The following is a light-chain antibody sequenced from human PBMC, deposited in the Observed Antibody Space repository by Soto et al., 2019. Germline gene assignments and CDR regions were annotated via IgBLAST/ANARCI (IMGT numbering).Light chain of an antibody. CDR2: WAS. Sequence: DIVMTQSPDSLAVSLGERATINCKSSQSVLYSSNNKNYLAWYQQKPGQPPKLLIYWASTRESGVPDRFSGSGSGTDFTLTITSLQAEDVAVYYCQQYYDTVPTFGQGNKLEIK. V-gene: IGKV4-1*01. CDR3: QQYYDTVPT. CDR1: QSVLYSSNNKNY. J-gene: IGKJ2*01.